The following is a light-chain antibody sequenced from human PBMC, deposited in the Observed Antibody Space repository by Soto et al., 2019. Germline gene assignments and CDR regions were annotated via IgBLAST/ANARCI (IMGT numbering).Light chain of an antibody. J-gene: IGKJ1*01. CDR3: HQYYYWRT. Sequence: EVILTQSPATLSVSPGESVTLSCRASQNVNHDLAWYQQKAGQAPRILIYAASVRAPGIPVRFSGSGSATEFPITISSLESEDFAFYYCHQYYYWRTFGQGTKVEIK. CDR2: AAS. V-gene: IGKV3-15*01. CDR1: QNVNHD.